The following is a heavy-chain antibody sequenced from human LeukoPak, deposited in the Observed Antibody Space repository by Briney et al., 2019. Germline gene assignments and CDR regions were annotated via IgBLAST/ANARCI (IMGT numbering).Heavy chain of an antibody. D-gene: IGHD1-1*01. CDR3: AKDRETPASGTFDY. CDR1: GFLLDKYG. V-gene: IGHV3-30*18. CDR2: IREDGRIK. Sequence: GGSLRLSCTASGFLLDKYGTHYLRQARGEGLDCVGVIREDGRIKKYADSVKDRFTISRDNTNNTLYLQMNRLRAEDTGIYFCAKDRETPASGTFDYWGLGTLVAVSS. J-gene: IGHJ4*02.